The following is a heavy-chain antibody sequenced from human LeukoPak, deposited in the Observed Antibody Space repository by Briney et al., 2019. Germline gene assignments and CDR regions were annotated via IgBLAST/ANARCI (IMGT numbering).Heavy chain of an antibody. J-gene: IGHJ5*02. CDR2: MYYSGRT. V-gene: IGHV4-59*13. Sequence: SETLSLTCTVSGASIRSYYWSWFRHPPGKGREGIAYMYYSGRTDYNPSLKSRVTISVDTSKNQLSLKVTSVTAADTAVYYCARKLGVAADNWFDPWGQGTLVTVSS. CDR3: ARKLGVAADNWFDP. D-gene: IGHD2-15*01. CDR1: GASIRSYY.